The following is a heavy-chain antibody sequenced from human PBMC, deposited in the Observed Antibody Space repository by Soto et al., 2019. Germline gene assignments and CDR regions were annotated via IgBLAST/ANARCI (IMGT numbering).Heavy chain of an antibody. CDR2: IWYDGSNK. D-gene: IGHD3-22*01. V-gene: IGHV3-33*01. Sequence: QVQLVESGGGVVQPGRSLRLSCAASGFTFSSYGMHWVRQAPGKGLEWVAVIWYDGSNKYYADSVKGRFTISRDNSKNTLYLQMNSLRAEDTAVYYCARETYYYDSSGYYFDYWGQGTLVTVSS. CDR1: GFTFSSYG. J-gene: IGHJ4*02. CDR3: ARETYYYDSSGYYFDY.